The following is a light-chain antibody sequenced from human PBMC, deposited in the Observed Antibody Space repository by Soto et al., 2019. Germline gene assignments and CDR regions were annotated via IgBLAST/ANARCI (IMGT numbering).Light chain of an antibody. Sequence: EIVMTQSPATLSVSPGERATLSCRASQSVSSSLAWYQQKPGQAPRLLVYGASTRATGISARFSGSGSGTEFTLTIGSLQSEDFVLYYCQQYSNWPGTFGQGTKVDIK. J-gene: IGKJ1*01. CDR3: QQYSNWPGT. CDR2: GAS. V-gene: IGKV3-15*01. CDR1: QSVSSS.